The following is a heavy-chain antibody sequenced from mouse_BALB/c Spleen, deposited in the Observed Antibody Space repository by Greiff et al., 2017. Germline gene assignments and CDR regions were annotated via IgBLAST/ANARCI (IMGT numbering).Heavy chain of an antibody. CDR1: GFSFTSYD. CDR3: VRDRTTAKDAMDY. Sequence: VKLVESGPGLVAPSQSLSITCTVSGFSFTSYDISWIRQPPGKGLEWLGVIWTGGGTNYNSAFMSRLSISKDNSKSQVFLKMNSLQTDDTAIYYCVRDRTTAKDAMDYWGQGTSVTVSS. J-gene: IGHJ4*01. CDR2: IWTGGGT. V-gene: IGHV2-9-2*01. D-gene: IGHD1-2*01.